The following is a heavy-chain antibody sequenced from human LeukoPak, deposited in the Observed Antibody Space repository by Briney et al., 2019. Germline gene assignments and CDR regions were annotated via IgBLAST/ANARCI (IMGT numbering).Heavy chain of an antibody. CDR3: ARTTVTPDAFDI. CDR2: ISSSSSYI. D-gene: IGHD4-17*01. CDR1: GFTFSSYS. J-gene: IGHJ3*02. Sequence: GGSLRLXCAASGFTFSSYSMNWVRQAPGKGLEWVSSISSSSSYIYYADSVKGRFTISRDNAKNSLYLQMNSLRAEDTAVYYCARTTVTPDAFDIWGQGTMVTVSS. V-gene: IGHV3-21*01.